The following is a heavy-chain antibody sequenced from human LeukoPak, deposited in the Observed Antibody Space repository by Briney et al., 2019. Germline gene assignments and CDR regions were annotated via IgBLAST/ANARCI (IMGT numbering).Heavy chain of an antibody. CDR3: ATVDYDTPLYGYDAFDI. D-gene: IGHD3-9*01. J-gene: IGHJ3*02. Sequence: SETLSLTCAVYGGSFSGYYWSWIRQPPGKGLEWIGEINHSGSTNYNPSLKSRVTISVDTSKNQFSLKLSSVTAADTAVFYCATVDYDTPLYGYDAFDIWGQGTMVTVSS. CDR2: INHSGST. CDR1: GGSFSGYY. V-gene: IGHV4-34*01.